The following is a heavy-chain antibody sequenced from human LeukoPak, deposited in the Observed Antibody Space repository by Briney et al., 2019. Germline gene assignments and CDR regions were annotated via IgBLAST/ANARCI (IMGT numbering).Heavy chain of an antibody. D-gene: IGHD2-21*02. J-gene: IGHJ4*02. CDR3: AREWYEYGGDSGGY. CDR1: GLTISGHW. CDR2: IKEDGSEA. V-gene: IGHV3-7*01. Sequence: GGSLRLSCAASGLTISGHWMAWVRQAPGKGLEWVAGIKEDGSEAHYVDSVKGRFTISRDNAKNSLYLQMASLRAEDTATYYCAREWYEYGGDSGGYWGQGTLVTVSS.